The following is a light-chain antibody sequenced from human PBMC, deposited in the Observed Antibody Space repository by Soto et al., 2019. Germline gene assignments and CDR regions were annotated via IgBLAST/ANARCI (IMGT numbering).Light chain of an antibody. Sequence: QSALTQSPSASGSPGQSVTISCTGTSSDIGGYDSVSWYQQHPGKAPKVMIYDVSKRPSGVPDRFSGSKSGNTASLTVSALQAEDEADYYCSSYTDRNSLYV. CDR3: SSYTDRNSLYV. V-gene: IGLV2-8*01. J-gene: IGLJ1*01. CDR2: DVS. CDR1: SSDIGGYDS.